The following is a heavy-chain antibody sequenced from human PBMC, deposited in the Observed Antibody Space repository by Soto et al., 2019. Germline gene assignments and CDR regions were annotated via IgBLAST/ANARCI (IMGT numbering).Heavy chain of an antibody. D-gene: IGHD6-13*01. CDR1: GFSLSTSGMC. CDR3: ARTPCSSWALRDYYYGMDV. CDR2: IDWDDDK. V-gene: IGHV2-70*01. Sequence: SGPTLVNPTQTLTLTCTFSGFSLSTSGMCVSWIRQPPGKALEWLALIDWDDDKYYSTSLKTRLTISKDTSKNQVVLTMTNMDPVDTATYYGARTPCSSWALRDYYYGMDVWGQGTTVTVSS. J-gene: IGHJ6*02.